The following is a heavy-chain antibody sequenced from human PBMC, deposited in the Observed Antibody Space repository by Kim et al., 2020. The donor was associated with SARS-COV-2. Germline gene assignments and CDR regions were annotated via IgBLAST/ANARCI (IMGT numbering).Heavy chain of an antibody. J-gene: IGHJ4*02. CDR3: GGVGGGSSREYYY. Sequence: SETLSLTCTISGGSISTTHYFWTWIRQPPGKGLEWVGYIHSTWGASYNPSLKSRVTISVDDSKNQFSLKLTSVTTADTAVYFCGGVGGGSSREYYYWGQG. D-gene: IGHD2-15*01. V-gene: IGHV4-61*05. CDR1: GGSISTTHYF. CDR2: IHSTWGA.